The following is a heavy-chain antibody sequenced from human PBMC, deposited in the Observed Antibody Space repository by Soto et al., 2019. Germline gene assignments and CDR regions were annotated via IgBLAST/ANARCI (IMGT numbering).Heavy chain of an antibody. J-gene: IGHJ6*02. V-gene: IGHV1-8*01. CDR2: MNTNNGYT. Sequence: ASVKVSCKTSGYTLTSYDINWVRQASGQGLEWVGWMNTNNGYTAYAPKFQGRVTVTRNTSIRTVYMELSSLRSEDTAVYYCAREWSAAGNYYGMDVWG. CDR1: GYTLTSYD. CDR3: AREWSAAGNYYGMDV. D-gene: IGHD6-13*01.